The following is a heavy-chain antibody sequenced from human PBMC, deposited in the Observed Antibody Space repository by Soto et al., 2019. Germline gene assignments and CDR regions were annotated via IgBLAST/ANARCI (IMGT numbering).Heavy chain of an antibody. Sequence: QVQLVQSGAEVKKPGSSVKVSCKASGGTFSSYTISWVRQAPGQGLEWMGRIIPILGIANYAQKFQGRVTITADKSTSTADMELSSLRSEDTAVYYCARELGKPSYSSSWGQGTLVTVSS. D-gene: IGHD6-13*01. CDR3: ARELGKPSYSSS. CDR1: GGTFSSYT. CDR2: IIPILGIA. V-gene: IGHV1-69*08. J-gene: IGHJ4*02.